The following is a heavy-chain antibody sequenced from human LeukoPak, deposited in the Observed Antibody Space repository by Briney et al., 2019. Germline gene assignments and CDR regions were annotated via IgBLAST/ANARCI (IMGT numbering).Heavy chain of an antibody. CDR2: IIPIFGTA. J-gene: IGHJ6*02. CDR3: ARNGCSSTSCYLYYYYYGMDV. Sequence: SVKVSCKASGGTFSSYAISWVRQAPGQGLEWMGGIIPIFGTANYAQKFQGRVTITADESTSTAYMELSSLRSEDTAVYYCARNGCSSTSCYLYYYYYGMDVWGQGTTVTVSS. CDR1: GGTFSSYA. V-gene: IGHV1-69*13. D-gene: IGHD2-2*01.